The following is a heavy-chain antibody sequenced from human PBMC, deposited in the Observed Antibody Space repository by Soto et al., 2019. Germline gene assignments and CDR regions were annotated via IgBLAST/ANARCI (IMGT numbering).Heavy chain of an antibody. CDR1: GFTFSSYA. CDR2: ISGSGGST. Sequence: PGGSLRLSCAASGFTFSSYARSWVRQAPGKGLEWVSAISGSGGSTYYADSVKGRFTISRDNSKNTLYLQMNSLRAEDTAVYYCAKWIVAADYFDYWGQGTLVTVSS. CDR3: AKWIVAADYFDY. V-gene: IGHV3-23*01. J-gene: IGHJ4*02. D-gene: IGHD2-21*01.